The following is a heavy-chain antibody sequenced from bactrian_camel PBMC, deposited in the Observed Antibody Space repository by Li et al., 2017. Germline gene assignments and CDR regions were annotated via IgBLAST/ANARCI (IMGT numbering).Heavy chain of an antibody. CDR3: AADLDPEYSDYAIDNTPCSEQGFGT. CDR2: MSTDGDGRA. D-gene: IGHD4*01. Sequence: VQLVESGGGLVQPGGSLRISCSASGFTGETNWLYWVRQAPGKGLEWVSAMSTDGDGRAAYGDSVKGRFTISQDVSKNTVYLQMNSLKPDDTAVYYCAADLDPEYSDYAIDNTPCSEQGFGTWGQGTQVTVS. CDR1: GFTGETNW. V-gene: IGHV3S1*01. J-gene: IGHJ6*01.